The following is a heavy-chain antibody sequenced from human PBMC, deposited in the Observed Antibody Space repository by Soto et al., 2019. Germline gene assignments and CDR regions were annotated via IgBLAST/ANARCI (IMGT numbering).Heavy chain of an antibody. CDR2: ASPLSATT. CDR1: GYTFTGYG. J-gene: IGHJ4*01. V-gene: IGHV1-18*01. Sequence: QAQLVQSGAEVKEPGASVKVSCKASGYTFTGYGITWVRQAPGQGLEWMGWASPLSATTNYEPKLQGRVTMTTDTSTNMSYMELRSICSDDTAVYYCARGGSAEADCWVHGTLVTVSS. CDR3: ARGGSAEADC. D-gene: IGHD5-12*01.